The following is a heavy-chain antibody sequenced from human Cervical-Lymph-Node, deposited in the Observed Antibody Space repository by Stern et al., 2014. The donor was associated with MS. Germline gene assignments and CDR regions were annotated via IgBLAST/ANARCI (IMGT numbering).Heavy chain of an antibody. CDR1: GFTFRSYG. CDR2: IWYDGSDV. Sequence: QVQLVESGGGVVRPGRSLRLSCVASGFTFRSYGMHWVRQAPGKGLEWVAVIWYDGSDVYYADSVKGRFTISRDNSKNPLYLQMNSLRAEDTAVYYCARGQSGGTTIRLDHWGQGTLVTASS. D-gene: IGHD1-7*01. V-gene: IGHV3-33*01. CDR3: ARGQSGGTTIRLDH. J-gene: IGHJ4*02.